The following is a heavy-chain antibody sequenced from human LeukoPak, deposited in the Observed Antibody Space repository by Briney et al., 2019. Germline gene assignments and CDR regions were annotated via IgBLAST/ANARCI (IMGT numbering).Heavy chain of an antibody. J-gene: IGHJ4*02. D-gene: IGHD6-6*01. CDR1: GFTFSNNW. CDR2: IKGDGSST. Sequence: GGSPRLSCAASGFTFSNNWMHWVRQAPGKGLVWVSRIKGDGSSTDYADSVKGRFTISRDNAKNTLLLQMNSLRAEDTAVYYCAREGYSSSSLGWSTGDYFDYWGQGTLVTVSS. CDR3: AREGYSSSSLGWSTGDYFDY. V-gene: IGHV3-74*01.